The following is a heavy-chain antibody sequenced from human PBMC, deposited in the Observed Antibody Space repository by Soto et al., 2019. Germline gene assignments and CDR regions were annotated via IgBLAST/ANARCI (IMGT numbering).Heavy chain of an antibody. V-gene: IGHV3-30*18. D-gene: IGHD6-19*01. CDR2: TSYDGSNK. CDR1: GFTFSSYG. J-gene: IGHJ6*02. CDR3: AKDRSSGDPGGMDV. Sequence: PGGSLRLSCAASGFTFSSYGMHWVRQAPGKGLEWVAVTSYDGSNKYYADSVKGRFTISRDNSKNTLYLQMNSLRAEDTAVYYCAKDRSSGDPGGMDVWGQGTTVTVSS.